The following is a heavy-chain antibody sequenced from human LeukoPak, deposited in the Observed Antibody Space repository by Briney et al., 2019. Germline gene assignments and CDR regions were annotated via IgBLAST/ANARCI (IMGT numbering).Heavy chain of an antibody. V-gene: IGHV3-21*01. J-gene: IGHJ4*02. CDR1: GFTVSSNY. CDR2: ISSSSSYI. Sequence: GGSLRLSCAASGFTVSSNYMSWVRQAPGKGLEWVSSISSSSSYIYYADSVKGRFTISRDNAKNSLYLQMNSLRAEDTAVYYCASLAVPAAMTVDYWGQGTLVTVSS. D-gene: IGHD2-2*01. CDR3: ASLAVPAAMTVDY.